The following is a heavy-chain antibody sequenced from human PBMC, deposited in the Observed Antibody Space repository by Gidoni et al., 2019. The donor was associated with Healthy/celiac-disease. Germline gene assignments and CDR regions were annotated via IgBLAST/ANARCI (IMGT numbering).Heavy chain of an antibody. CDR2: IYYSGST. CDR3: ARDSGGYDAFDI. D-gene: IGHD3-16*01. CDR1: GCSISSGGYY. Sequence: QVQLQESGPGLVQPSQTLSLTCTVSGCSISSGGYYWSWIRQHPGKGLEWIGYIYYSGSTYYNPSLKSRVTISVDTSKNQFSLKLSSVTAADTAVYYCARDSGGYDAFDIWGQGTMVTVSS. V-gene: IGHV4-31*03. J-gene: IGHJ3*02.